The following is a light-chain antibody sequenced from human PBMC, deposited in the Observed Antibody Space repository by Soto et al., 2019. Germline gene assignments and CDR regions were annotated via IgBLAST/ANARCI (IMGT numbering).Light chain of an antibody. CDR1: TGAVTSGNY. J-gene: IGLJ3*02. CDR3: LLYYGGAQLV. CDR2: TTN. V-gene: IGLV7-43*01. Sequence: QTVVTQEPSLTVSPGGTATLTCASSTGAVTSGNYPSWFQQKPGQTPRTLIYTTNSRHSWTPARFSGSLLGDKAALTLSGVQPEDDADYYCLLYYGGAQLVFGGGTKVTVL.